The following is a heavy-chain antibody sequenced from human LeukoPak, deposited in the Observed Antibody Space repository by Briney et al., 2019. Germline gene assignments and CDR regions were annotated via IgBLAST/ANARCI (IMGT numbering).Heavy chain of an antibody. CDR2: INPSGGST. J-gene: IGHJ4*02. Sequence: ASVKVSCKASGYTFTSYYMHWVRQAPGQGLGWMGIINPSGGSTSYAQKFQGRVTMTRDTSTSTVYMELSSLRSEDTAVYYCATDRSTREKLLGYWGQGTLVTVSS. CDR1: GYTFTSYY. D-gene: IGHD2-2*01. V-gene: IGHV1-46*01. CDR3: ATDRSTREKLLGY.